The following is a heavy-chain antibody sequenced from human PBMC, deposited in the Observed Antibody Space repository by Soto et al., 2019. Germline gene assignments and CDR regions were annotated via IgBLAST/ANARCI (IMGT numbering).Heavy chain of an antibody. J-gene: IGHJ5*02. CDR2: IYYSGST. CDR3: ARHYSSGSRNWFDP. D-gene: IGHD6-19*01. Sequence: SETLSLTCSVPGGSINSSSYFWGWVRQPPGKGLEWIGSIYYSGSTYYNPSLRSRVTISVDTSKNQFSLKLSSVTAADTAVFYCARHYSSGSRNWFDPWGQGTLATVSS. V-gene: IGHV4-39*01. CDR1: GGSINSSSYF.